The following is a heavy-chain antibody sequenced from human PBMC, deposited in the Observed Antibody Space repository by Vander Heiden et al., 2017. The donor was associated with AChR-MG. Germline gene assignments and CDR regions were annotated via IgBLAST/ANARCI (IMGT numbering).Heavy chain of an antibody. CDR3: ATKEDSSSIDY. CDR1: GFTFSSYS. D-gene: IGHD6-6*01. CDR2: ISSSSSYI. Sequence: EVQLVESGGGLVKPGGSLRLSCAASGFTFSSYSMNWVRQAPGKGLEWVSSISSSSSYIYYADSVKGRFTISRDNAKNSLYLQMNSLRAEDTAVYYCATKEDSSSIDYWGQGTLVTVSS. V-gene: IGHV3-21*01. J-gene: IGHJ4*02.